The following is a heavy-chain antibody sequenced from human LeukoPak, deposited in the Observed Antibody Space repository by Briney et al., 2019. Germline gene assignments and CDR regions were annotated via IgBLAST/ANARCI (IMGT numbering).Heavy chain of an antibody. CDR1: GFTFDGYA. Sequence: GRSLRLSCAASGFTFDGYAMHWVRQAPGKGLEWVSGISWNSGSIGYADSVKGRFTISRDNAKNSLYLQMNSLRAEDTALYYCAKEPRGAIYYYGMDVWGQGTTVTVSS. J-gene: IGHJ6*02. CDR3: AKEPRGAIYYYGMDV. V-gene: IGHV3-9*01. CDR2: ISWNSGSI. D-gene: IGHD1-26*01.